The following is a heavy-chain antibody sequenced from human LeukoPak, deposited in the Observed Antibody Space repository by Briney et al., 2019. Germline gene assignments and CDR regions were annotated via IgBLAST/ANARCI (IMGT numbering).Heavy chain of an antibody. J-gene: IGHJ5*02. V-gene: IGHV4-59*01. CDR3: ARVSPTYSGYDRRAVIWFDP. Sequence: SETLSLTCTVSGGSISYYYWSWIRQPPGKGLEWIGYIFYSGTTNYNPSLKSRVTISVDTSKNQFSLRLSSVTAADTAVYYCARVSPTYSGYDRRAVIWFDPWGQGTLVTVSS. D-gene: IGHD5-12*01. CDR1: GGSISYYY. CDR2: IFYSGTT.